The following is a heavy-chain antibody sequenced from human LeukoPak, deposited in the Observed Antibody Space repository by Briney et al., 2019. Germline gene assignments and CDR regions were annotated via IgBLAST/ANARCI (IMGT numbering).Heavy chain of an antibody. CDR1: GGSISSYY. Sequence: SETLSLTCTVSGGSISSYYWSWIRQPPGKGLEWIGYIYYSGSTNYNPSLKSRVTISVDTSKNQFSLKLSSVTAADTAVYYCARDPGIAAAGYYYYGMDVWGQGTTVTVSS. CDR3: ARDPGIAAAGYYYYGMDV. D-gene: IGHD6-13*01. V-gene: IGHV4-59*01. J-gene: IGHJ6*02. CDR2: IYYSGST.